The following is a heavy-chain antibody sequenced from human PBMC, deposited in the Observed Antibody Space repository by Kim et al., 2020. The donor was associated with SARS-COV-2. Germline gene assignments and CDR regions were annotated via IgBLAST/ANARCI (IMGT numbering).Heavy chain of an antibody. V-gene: IGHV4-34*01. CDR3: ARGGYCSGGSCYSGGD. D-gene: IGHD2-15*01. Sequence: SLKSRVTISVDTSKNQFSLKLSSVTAADTAVYYCARGGYCSGGSCYSGGDWGQGTLVTVSS. J-gene: IGHJ4*02.